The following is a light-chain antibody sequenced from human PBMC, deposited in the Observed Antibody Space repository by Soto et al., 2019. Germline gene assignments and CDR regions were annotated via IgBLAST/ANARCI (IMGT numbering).Light chain of an antibody. J-gene: IGKJ1*01. Sequence: DIQMTQSPSSASASVGDRVTITCRASQGIRNWLAWYQQKPGKAPSVLIYAASSLQSGVPSRFSGSGSGTDFTLTISSLQPEDFATYYCQQANSFPRTFCQGTKVEIK. CDR2: AAS. V-gene: IGKV1-12*01. CDR3: QQANSFPRT. CDR1: QGIRNW.